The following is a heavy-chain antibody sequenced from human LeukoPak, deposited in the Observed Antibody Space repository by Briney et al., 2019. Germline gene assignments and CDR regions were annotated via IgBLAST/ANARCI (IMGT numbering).Heavy chain of an antibody. J-gene: IGHJ3*02. D-gene: IGHD1-26*01. V-gene: IGHV4-59*01. CDR3: ARGFVGAPDAFDI. Sequence: SETLSLTCTVSGGSISSYYWSWIRQPPGKGLEWIGYIYYSGSTNYNPSLKSRVTISVDTSKNQFSLKLSSVTAADTAVYYCARGFVGAPDAFDIWGQGTMVTVSS. CDR1: GGSISSYY. CDR2: IYYSGST.